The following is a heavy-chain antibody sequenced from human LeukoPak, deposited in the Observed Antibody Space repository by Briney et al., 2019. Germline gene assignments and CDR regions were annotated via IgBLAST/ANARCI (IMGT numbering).Heavy chain of an antibody. Sequence: GGSLRLSCAVSGFTFSTYAMHWVRQAPGKGLEWVAVIPYDGNNEHYADSVKGRFIISRDNSKITLYLQMNTLRHEDTAVYYCARDRRGGRYELDSWGRGTLVTVSS. CDR1: GFTFSTYA. J-gene: IGHJ4*02. CDR3: ARDRRGGRYELDS. CDR2: IPYDGNNE. D-gene: IGHD1-26*01. V-gene: IGHV3-30*04.